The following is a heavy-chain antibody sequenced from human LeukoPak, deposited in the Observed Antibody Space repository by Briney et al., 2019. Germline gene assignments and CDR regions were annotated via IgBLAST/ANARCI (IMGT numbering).Heavy chain of an antibody. J-gene: IGHJ4*02. CDR1: GGSFSGYY. CDR2: INHSGST. CDR3: ARGVGGNYDILTGYYNVIDY. V-gene: IGHV4-34*01. Sequence: SETLSLTCAVYGGSFSGYYWSWIRQPPGKGLEWIGEINHSGSTNYNPSLKSRVTISVDTSKNQFSLKLSSVTAADTAVYYCARGVGGNYDILTGYYNVIDYWGQGTLVTVSS. D-gene: IGHD3-9*01.